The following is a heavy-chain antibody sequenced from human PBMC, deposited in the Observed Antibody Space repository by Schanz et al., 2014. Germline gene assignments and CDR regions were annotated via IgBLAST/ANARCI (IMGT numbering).Heavy chain of an antibody. V-gene: IGHV4-59*01. D-gene: IGHD3-3*01. CDR2: IYYSGST. J-gene: IGHJ6*02. CDR3: ARGVGDFWNGYLHGMDI. CDR1: GGSISTYY. Sequence: QLQLQESGPGLVKPSETLSLTCTVSGGSISTYYWSWIRQPPGKGLQWIGYIYYSGSTNYNPSLKSRVTISVDTSKNQFSLKLSSVTAADTAVYYCARGVGDFWNGYLHGMDIWGQGTTVTVSS.